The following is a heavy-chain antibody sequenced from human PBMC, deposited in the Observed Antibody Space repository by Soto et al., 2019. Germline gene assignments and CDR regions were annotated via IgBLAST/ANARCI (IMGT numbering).Heavy chain of an antibody. Sequence: GGSLRLSCAASGFSVNNNSMHWVRQAPGKGLEWVSLIYSGGSTTYADSEKGRFTISRDNSKNTLYLQMNSLRAEDTAVYYCAIYGDNAWFQSWGQGTLGNVPS. V-gene: IGHV3-53*01. CDR2: IYSGGST. CDR3: AIYGDNAWFQS. D-gene: IGHD4-17*01. J-gene: IGHJ5*02. CDR1: GFSVNNNS.